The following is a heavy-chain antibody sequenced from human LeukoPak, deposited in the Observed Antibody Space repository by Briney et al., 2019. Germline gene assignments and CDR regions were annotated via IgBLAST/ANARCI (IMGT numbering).Heavy chain of an antibody. J-gene: IGHJ3*02. D-gene: IGHD1-1*01. CDR1: GFTFSNAW. V-gene: IGHV3-15*01. CDR3: AKDLWSITTNAFDI. CDR2: IKSKTDGGTT. Sequence: GGSLRLSCAASGFTFSNAWMSWVRQAPGKGLEWVGRIKSKTDGGTTDYAAPVKGRFTISRDNSKNTLYLQMNSLRAEDTAVYYCAKDLWSITTNAFDIWGQGTMVTVSS.